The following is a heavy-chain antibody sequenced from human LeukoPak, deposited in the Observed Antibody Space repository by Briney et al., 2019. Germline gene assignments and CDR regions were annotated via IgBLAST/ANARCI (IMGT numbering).Heavy chain of an antibody. CDR2: IYYSGST. Sequence: SETLFLTCTVSGGSISSYYWSWIRQPPGKGLEWIGYIYYSGSTNYNPSLKSRVTISVDTSKNQFSLKLSSVTAADTAVYYCAWLFTTVSPFDYWGQGTLVTVSS. CDR3: AWLFTTVSPFDY. CDR1: GGSISSYY. V-gene: IGHV4-59*01. J-gene: IGHJ4*02. D-gene: IGHD4-11*01.